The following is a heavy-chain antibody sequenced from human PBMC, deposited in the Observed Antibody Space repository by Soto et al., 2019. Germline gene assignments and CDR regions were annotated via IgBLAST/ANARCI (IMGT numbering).Heavy chain of an antibody. D-gene: IGHD6-6*01. Sequence: QVQLQQWGAGLLKPSETLSLTCAVYGGSFSGYYWSWIRQPPGKGLEWIGEINHSGSTNYNPSLKSRVTISVDTSKNQFSLKLSSVTAADTAVYYCARNSRLVSGDYWGQGTLVTVSS. CDR2: INHSGST. CDR1: GGSFSGYY. J-gene: IGHJ4*02. V-gene: IGHV4-34*01. CDR3: ARNSRLVSGDY.